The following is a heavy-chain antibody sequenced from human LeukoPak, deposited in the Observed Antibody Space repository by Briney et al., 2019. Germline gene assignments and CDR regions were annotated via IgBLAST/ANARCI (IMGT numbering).Heavy chain of an antibody. J-gene: IGHJ6*03. D-gene: IGHD3-10*01. CDR2: ISGRGVGT. Sequence: GGSLRLSCAASGYDFNNYAMTWVRQAPGKGLEWVSTISGRGVGTYYADSVKGRFTISRDNSQNTLYLQMNSLGADDTAVYYCAKGATVRGVPNYYYYHMDVWGKGTTVTVSS. V-gene: IGHV3-23*01. CDR3: AKGATVRGVPNYYYYHMDV. CDR1: GYDFNNYA.